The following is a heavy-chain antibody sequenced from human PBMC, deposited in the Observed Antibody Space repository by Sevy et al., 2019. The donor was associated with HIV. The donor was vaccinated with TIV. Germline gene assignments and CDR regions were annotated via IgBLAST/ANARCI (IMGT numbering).Heavy chain of an antibody. D-gene: IGHD6-6*01. Sequence: ASVKVSCKVSGYTLTELSMHWVRQAPGKGLEWMGGFDPEDGETIYAQKFQGRVTMTEDTSTDTAYMELSSLRSEDTAVHYCATPSIAARLPFDYWGQGTLVTVSS. CDR1: GYTLTELS. V-gene: IGHV1-24*01. CDR2: FDPEDGET. CDR3: ATPSIAARLPFDY. J-gene: IGHJ4*02.